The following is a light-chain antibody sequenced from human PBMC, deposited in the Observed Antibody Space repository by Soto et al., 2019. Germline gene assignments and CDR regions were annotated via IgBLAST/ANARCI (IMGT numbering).Light chain of an antibody. J-gene: IGKJ3*01. CDR1: QSVSSY. CDR2: DAS. Sequence: EIVLTQSPATLSLSPGERATLSCRASQSVSSYLAWYQQKPGQAPRLLIYDASNRATGIPARFSGSGSGTDFTLTISSLEPEDFAVYYCQQRGTFGPGTKGDIK. CDR3: QQRGT. V-gene: IGKV3-11*01.